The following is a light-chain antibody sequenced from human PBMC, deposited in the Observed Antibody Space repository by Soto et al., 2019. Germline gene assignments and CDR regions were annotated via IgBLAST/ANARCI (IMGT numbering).Light chain of an antibody. CDR3: QQSYSTLRT. V-gene: IGKV1-39*01. CDR2: AAS. CDR1: QSISSY. J-gene: IGKJ1*01. Sequence: DIQMPQSPSSLSASVGDRVTITCRASQSISSYLNWYQQKPGKAPKLLIYAASSLQSGVPSRFSGSGSGTDFTLTISSLQPEDFATYYCQQSYSTLRTFGQGTKVDI.